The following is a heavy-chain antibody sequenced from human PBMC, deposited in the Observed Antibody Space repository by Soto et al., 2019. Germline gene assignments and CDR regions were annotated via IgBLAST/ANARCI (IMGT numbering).Heavy chain of an antibody. V-gene: IGHV1-18*01. D-gene: IGHD3-22*01. Sequence: QVQLVQSGAEVKKPGAAEKVSCEASGYTFTSYGISWVRQAPGQGLEWMGWISAYNGNTNYAQKLQGRVTMTTDTSTSTAYMELRSLRSDDTAVYYCARDVGYYDSSGYKPLYYFDYWGQGTLVTVSS. J-gene: IGHJ4*02. CDR2: ISAYNGNT. CDR3: ARDVGYYDSSGYKPLYYFDY. CDR1: GYTFTSYG.